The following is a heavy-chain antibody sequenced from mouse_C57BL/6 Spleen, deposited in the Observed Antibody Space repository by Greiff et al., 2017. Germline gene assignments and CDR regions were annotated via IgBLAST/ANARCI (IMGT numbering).Heavy chain of an antibody. CDR1: GFTFSDYG. Sequence: EVLLVESGGGLVKPGGSLKLSCAASGFTFSDYGMHWVRQAPEKGLEWVAYISSGSSTIYYADTVKGRFTIARDNAKNTLFLQLTSLRSEDTAVDYCAGRGSSRYAMDYWGQGTSVTVSS. D-gene: IGHD1-1*01. J-gene: IGHJ4*01. CDR3: AGRGSSRYAMDY. V-gene: IGHV5-17*01. CDR2: ISSGSSTI.